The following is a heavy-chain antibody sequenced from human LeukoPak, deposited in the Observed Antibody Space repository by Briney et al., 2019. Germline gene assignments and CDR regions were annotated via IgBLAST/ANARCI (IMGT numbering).Heavy chain of an antibody. D-gene: IGHD3-10*01. CDR3: ARVGIRGIPETWWFDP. V-gene: IGHV4-59*01. J-gene: IGHJ5*02. Sequence: PSETLSLTCTVSGGSINDYYWSWIRQPPGKGLEWIGHIYYSGSTYYNPSLKSRVTISVDMSKNQFSLKLTSVTAADTAVYYCARVGIRGIPETWWFDPWGQGTLVTVSS. CDR1: GGSINDYY. CDR2: IYYSGST.